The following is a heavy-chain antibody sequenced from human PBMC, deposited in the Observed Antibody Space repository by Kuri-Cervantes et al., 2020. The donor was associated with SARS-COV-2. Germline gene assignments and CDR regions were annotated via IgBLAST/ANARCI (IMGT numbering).Heavy chain of an antibody. J-gene: IGHJ4*02. D-gene: IGHD1-20*01. CDR2: FDPEDGET. V-gene: IGHV1-24*01. CDR3: ARGGVTGTTSPNPFDY. CDR1: GYTLTELS. Sequence: ASVKVSCKVSGYTLTELSMHWVRQAPGKGLEWMGGFDPEDGETIYAQKFQGRVTMTEDTSTDTAYMELSSLRSEDTAVYYCARGGVTGTTSPNPFDYWGQGTLVTVSS.